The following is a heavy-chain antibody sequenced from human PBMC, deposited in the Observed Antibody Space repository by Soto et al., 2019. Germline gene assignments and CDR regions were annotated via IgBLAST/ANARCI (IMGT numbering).Heavy chain of an antibody. CDR2: IYFSGST. J-gene: IGHJ4*02. Sequence: QVQLQESGPGLVKPSETLSLTCTVSGGSISSYYWSWIRQPPGKGLEWIGYIYFSGSTNYNPSLKSRVTISVDTSKNQFSLKLSSVTAADTAVYYCARDHGDYALDYWGQGTLVTVSS. V-gene: IGHV4-59*01. D-gene: IGHD4-17*01. CDR1: GGSISSYY. CDR3: ARDHGDYALDY.